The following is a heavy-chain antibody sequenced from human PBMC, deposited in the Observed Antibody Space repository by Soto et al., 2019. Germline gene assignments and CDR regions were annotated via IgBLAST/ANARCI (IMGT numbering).Heavy chain of an antibody. D-gene: IGHD4-17*01. V-gene: IGHV3-33*01. Sequence: GGSLRLSCAASGFTFSSYGMHWVRQAPGKGLEWVAVIWYDGSNKYYADSVKGRFTISRDNSKNTLYLQMNSLRAEDTAVYYCARGDNGRTVRVNGWFDPWGQGT. CDR3: ARGDNGRTVRVNGWFDP. CDR2: IWYDGSNK. CDR1: GFTFSSYG. J-gene: IGHJ5*02.